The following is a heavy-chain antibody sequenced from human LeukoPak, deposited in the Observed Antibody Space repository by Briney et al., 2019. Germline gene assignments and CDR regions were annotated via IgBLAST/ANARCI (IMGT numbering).Heavy chain of an antibody. J-gene: IGHJ4*02. CDR2: IRYDGNNK. Sequence: GGSLRLSCAASGFTFSDYSMHWVRQAPGKGVNWVAFIRYDGNNKYYADSVKDRFTISRDNANNSLYLQMNSLRAEDTAVYYCARGHWLDSFDYWGQGTLVTVSS. D-gene: IGHD6-19*01. CDR1: GFTFSDYS. CDR3: ARGHWLDSFDY. V-gene: IGHV3-30*02.